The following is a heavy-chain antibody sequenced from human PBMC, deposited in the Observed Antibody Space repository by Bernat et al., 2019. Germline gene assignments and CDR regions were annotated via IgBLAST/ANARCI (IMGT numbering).Heavy chain of an antibody. D-gene: IGHD1-7*01. CDR1: GYTFTSYA. CDR2: INAGNGNT. CDR3: ARVLGTMGFDP. Sequence: QVQLVQSGAEVKKPGASVKVSCKASGYTFTSYAMHWVRQAPGQRLEWMGWINAGNGNTKYSQKFQGRVTITRETSASTADMELSSLRSEDTAVYYCARVLGTMGFDPWGQGTLVTVSS. V-gene: IGHV1-3*01. J-gene: IGHJ5*02.